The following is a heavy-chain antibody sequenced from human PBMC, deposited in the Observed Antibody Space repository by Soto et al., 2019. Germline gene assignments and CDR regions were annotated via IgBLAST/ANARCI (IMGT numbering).Heavy chain of an antibody. CDR1: GYTFTSYA. J-gene: IGHJ4*02. D-gene: IGHD5-12*01. V-gene: IGHV1-3*01. CDR3: ATNIVATIRTSDDY. Sequence: QVKLVQSGAEVKKPGASVKVSCKASGYTFTSYAMHWVRQAPGQRLEWMGWINAGNGNTKYSQKFQGRVTITRDTSASTAYMELTSLRSEDTAVYYWATNIVATIRTSDDYWGQGTLVTVSS. CDR2: INAGNGNT.